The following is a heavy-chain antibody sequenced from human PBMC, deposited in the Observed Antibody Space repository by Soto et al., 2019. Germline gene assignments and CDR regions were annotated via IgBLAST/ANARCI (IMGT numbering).Heavy chain of an antibody. J-gene: IGHJ4*02. CDR3: ARTYYYDSSFDY. D-gene: IGHD3-22*01. CDR1: GASVSSGGYY. V-gene: IGHV4-61*08. CDR2: IYYRGST. Sequence: SETLSLTCTVTGASVSSGGYYWTWIRQPPGKGLEWIGYIYYRGSTNYNPSLKSRVTISVDTSKNQFSLKLSPVTAADTAVYYCARTYYYDSSFDYWGQGTLVTVSS.